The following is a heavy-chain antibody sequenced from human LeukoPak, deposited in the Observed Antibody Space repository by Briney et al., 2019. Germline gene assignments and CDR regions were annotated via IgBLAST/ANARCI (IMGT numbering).Heavy chain of an antibody. CDR2: MYYSGGT. Sequence: SETLSLTYTVSGGSISSSSYYWGWIRQPPGKGLEWIGSMYYSGGTYYNPSLKGRVTISVDTSKTQFSLKLSSVTASDTAGYYYERDPYRHSYDSSALGSFDIWGHGTMVIVS. J-gene: IGHJ3*02. V-gene: IGHV4-39*07. CDR3: ERDPYRHSYDSSALGSFDI. CDR1: GGSISSSSYY. D-gene: IGHD3-22*01.